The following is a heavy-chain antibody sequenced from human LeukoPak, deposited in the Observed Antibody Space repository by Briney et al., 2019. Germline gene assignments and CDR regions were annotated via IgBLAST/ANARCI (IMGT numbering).Heavy chain of an antibody. J-gene: IGHJ4*02. CDR3: ASRPLTLGYCSSTSCYNLDY. Sequence: SETLSLTCTVSGYSISSGYYWGWIRQPPGKGLEWIGSIYHSGRTFYNPSLKSRVTISVDTSKNQFSLKLSSVTAADTAVYYCASRPLTLGYCSSTSCYNLDYWGQGTLVTVSS. D-gene: IGHD2-2*02. V-gene: IGHV4-38-2*02. CDR1: GYSISSGYY. CDR2: IYHSGRT.